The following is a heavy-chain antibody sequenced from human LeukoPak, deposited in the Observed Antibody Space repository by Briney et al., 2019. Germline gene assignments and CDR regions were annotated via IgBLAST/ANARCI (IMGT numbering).Heavy chain of an antibody. CDR3: ARDRTGLFDY. CDR1: GFTFSSYW. Sequence: PGGSLRLSCAASGFTFSSYWMNWARQAPGKGLEWVASINHNGNVNYYVDSVKGRFTISRDNAKNSLYLQMNSLRAEDTAVYYCARDRTGLFDYWGQGTLVTVSS. CDR2: INHNGNVN. D-gene: IGHD1-1*01. J-gene: IGHJ4*02. V-gene: IGHV3-7*03.